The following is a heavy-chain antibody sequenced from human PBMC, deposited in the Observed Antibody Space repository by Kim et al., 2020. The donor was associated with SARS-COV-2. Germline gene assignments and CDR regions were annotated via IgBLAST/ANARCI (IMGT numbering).Heavy chain of an antibody. D-gene: IGHD2-15*01. J-gene: IGHJ6*02. CDR2: ISSSGSTI. Sequence: GGSLRLSCAASGFTFSSYEMNWVRQAPGKGLEWVSYISSSGSTIYYADSVKGRFTISRDNAKNSLYLQMNSLRAEDTAVYYCARASGGTLYYGMDVWGQGTTVTVSS. CDR3: ARASGGTLYYGMDV. V-gene: IGHV3-48*03. CDR1: GFTFSSYE.